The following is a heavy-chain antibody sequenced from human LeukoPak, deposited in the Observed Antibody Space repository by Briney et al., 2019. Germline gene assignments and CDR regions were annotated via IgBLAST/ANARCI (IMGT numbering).Heavy chain of an antibody. D-gene: IGHD3-3*01. V-gene: IGHV3-23*01. CDR3: ARDLLEGYDSSEFDY. CDR1: GFTFSNYA. Sequence: GGSLRLSCVASGFTFSNYAMSWVRQAPGKGLEWVSVISGLGYATYNADSVKGRFTISRDNAKNSLYLQMNSLRAEDTAVYYCARDLLEGYDSSEFDYWGQGTLVTVSS. CDR2: ISGLGYAT. J-gene: IGHJ4*02.